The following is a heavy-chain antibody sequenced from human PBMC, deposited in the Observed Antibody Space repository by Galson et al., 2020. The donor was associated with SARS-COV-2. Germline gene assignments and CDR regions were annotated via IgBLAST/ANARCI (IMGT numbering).Heavy chain of an antibody. D-gene: IGHD6-19*01. V-gene: IGHV5-51*01. CDR3: ARQGDSGWYSDY. CDR1: GYTFTTYW. J-gene: IGHJ4*02. CDR2: IYPGDSDT. Sequence: GESLKISCKASGYTFTTYWIARVRQMPGKGLEWVGIIYPGDSDTRYSPSFQGQVTIPVDKSINTAYLQWSSLKASDTAIYYCARQGDSGWYSDYWGQGTLVTVSS.